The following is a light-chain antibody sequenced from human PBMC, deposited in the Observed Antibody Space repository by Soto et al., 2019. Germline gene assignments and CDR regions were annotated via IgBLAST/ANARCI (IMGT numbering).Light chain of an antibody. V-gene: IGKV1-5*03. Sequence: DILMTQSPSTLSASLGDRVTITCRASQSISSWLAWYQQKSGKAPKLLIYKASSLQSGVPSRFSGSGSGTEFTLTISRVQPDDFATYYCQQYDSYPPTFGGGTKVEIK. J-gene: IGKJ4*01. CDR1: QSISSW. CDR3: QQYDSYPPT. CDR2: KAS.